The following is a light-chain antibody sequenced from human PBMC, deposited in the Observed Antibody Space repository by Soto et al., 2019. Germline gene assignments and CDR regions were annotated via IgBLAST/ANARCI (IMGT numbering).Light chain of an antibody. CDR3: QQYNSYSTFGPAT. V-gene: IGKV1-5*03. Sequence: DIQMTQSPSTLSASVGDRVTITCRASQSISTWLAWYQQKPGKAPKLLIYSASDLESGVPSRFSGSGFGTEFNLTITSLQPDDFATYYCQQYNSYSTFGPATFGQGTKVDIK. J-gene: IGKJ1*01. CDR1: QSISTW. CDR2: SAS.